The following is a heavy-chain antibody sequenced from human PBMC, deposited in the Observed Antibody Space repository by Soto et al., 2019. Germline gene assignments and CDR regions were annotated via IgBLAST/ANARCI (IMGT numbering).Heavy chain of an antibody. J-gene: IGHJ6*03. V-gene: IGHV1-69*02. CDR3: AAKLSSVVVAAPHPPEYYYMDV. CDR1: GGTFSSYT. D-gene: IGHD2-15*01. CDR2: IIPILGIA. Sequence: ASVKVSCKASGGTFSSYTISWVRQAPGQGLEWMGRIIPILGIANYAQKFQGRVTITADKSTSTAYMELSSLRSEDTAVYYCAAKLSSVVVAAPHPPEYYYMDVWGKGTTVTVSS.